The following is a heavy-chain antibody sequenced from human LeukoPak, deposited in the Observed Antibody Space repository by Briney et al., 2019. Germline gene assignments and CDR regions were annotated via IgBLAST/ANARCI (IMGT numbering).Heavy chain of an antibody. CDR3: ASGAWYGSGSWGY. D-gene: IGHD3-10*01. J-gene: IGHJ4*02. Sequence: GMSLRLSCAASGFTFSRHDMHWVRQAPGTGLEWVAVIWYDGSNKDYAGSVKGRFTISRDNSRNTVYLQMNGLRDDDTAIYYCASGAWYGSGSWGYWGQGTLVSVSS. V-gene: IGHV3-33*01. CDR1: GFTFSRHD. CDR2: IWYDGSNK.